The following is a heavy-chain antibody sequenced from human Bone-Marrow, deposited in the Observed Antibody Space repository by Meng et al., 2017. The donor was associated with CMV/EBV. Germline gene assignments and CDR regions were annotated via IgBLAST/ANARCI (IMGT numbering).Heavy chain of an antibody. J-gene: IGHJ4*02. V-gene: IGHV3-7*04. CDR3: AGGDGY. CDR2: INEDGSLN. Sequence: GGSLRLSCAASGFTFSRSWMSWVRQAPGKGPEWVANINEDGSLNHYVDSVKGRFTISRDNAQNSLYLQMNSLRGDDTAVYYCAGGDGYWGQGTLVTVSS. CDR1: GFTFSRSW.